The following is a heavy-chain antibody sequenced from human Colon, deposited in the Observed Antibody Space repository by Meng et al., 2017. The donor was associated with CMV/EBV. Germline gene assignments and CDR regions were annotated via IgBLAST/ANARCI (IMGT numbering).Heavy chain of an antibody. D-gene: IGHD3-3*01. Sequence: GESLKISCAASGFTFSYYWMHWVRQVAGKGLEWLSRVTPDGGATSIADSVKGRFIISRDNAKTTLYLQMNSLRAEDTAVYYCARPLEWPGNYYGMDVWGQGTTVTVSS. CDR1: GFTFSYYW. J-gene: IGHJ6*02. V-gene: IGHV3-74*01. CDR2: VTPDGGAT. CDR3: ARPLEWPGNYYGMDV.